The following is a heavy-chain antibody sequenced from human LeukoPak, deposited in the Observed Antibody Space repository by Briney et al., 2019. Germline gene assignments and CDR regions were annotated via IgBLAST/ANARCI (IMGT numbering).Heavy chain of an antibody. Sequence: PGGSLRLSCAASGFTFSSYAMSWVRQAPGKGLEWVSAISGSGGSTYYADSVKGRFTISRDNSKNTLYLQMNSLRAEDTAVYYCAKPLGDYYGSGSYQYYFDYWGQGTLVTVSS. CDR3: AKPLGDYYGSGSYQYYFDY. CDR2: ISGSGGST. CDR1: GFTFSSYA. V-gene: IGHV3-23*01. D-gene: IGHD3-10*01. J-gene: IGHJ4*02.